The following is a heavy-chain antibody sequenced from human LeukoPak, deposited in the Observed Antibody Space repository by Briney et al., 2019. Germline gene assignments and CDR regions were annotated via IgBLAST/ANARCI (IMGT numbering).Heavy chain of an antibody. Sequence: SETLSLTCTVSGGSISSGSYYWSWIRQPAGKGLEWIGRIYTSASTNSNPSLKSRDTISVDTSKNQFSLKLSSVTAADSAVYYCARRLRVSRSAFDIWGQETMVTVSS. CDR2: IYTSAST. V-gene: IGHV4-61*02. D-gene: IGHD4-17*01. J-gene: IGHJ3*02. CDR1: GGSISSGSYY. CDR3: ARRLRVSRSAFDI.